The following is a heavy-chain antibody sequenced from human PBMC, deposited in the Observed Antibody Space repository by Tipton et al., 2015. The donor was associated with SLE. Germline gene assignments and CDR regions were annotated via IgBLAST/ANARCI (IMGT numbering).Heavy chain of an antibody. J-gene: IGHJ6*03. D-gene: IGHD1-26*01. V-gene: IGHV4-59*11. CDR2: IHHSGSA. Sequence: TLSLTCTVSGGSIGSHYWSWIRQPPGEGLEWIGYIHHSGSANYNPSLKSRVTISVDTSKNQFSLKLSSVTAADTAVYYCARGHRVGDYFYYYYTDVWGKGTTLCVSS. CDR3: ARGHRVGDYFYYYYTDV. CDR1: GGSIGSHY.